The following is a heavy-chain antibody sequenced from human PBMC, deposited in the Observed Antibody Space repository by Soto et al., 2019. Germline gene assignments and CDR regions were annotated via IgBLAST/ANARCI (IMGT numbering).Heavy chain of an antibody. CDR3: ARDGVGATAYFGYFDY. D-gene: IGHD1-26*01. V-gene: IGHV3-33*01. Sequence: QVQLVESGGGVVQPGRSLRLSCAASAFIFTGYGMHWVRQAPGKGLEWVAVVRYDGSNTYYADSVKGRFIISRDNPKNTLYLQMNSLRAEDTAVYYRARDGVGATAYFGYFDYWGQGTLVTVSS. CDR2: VRYDGSNT. J-gene: IGHJ4*02. CDR1: AFIFTGYG.